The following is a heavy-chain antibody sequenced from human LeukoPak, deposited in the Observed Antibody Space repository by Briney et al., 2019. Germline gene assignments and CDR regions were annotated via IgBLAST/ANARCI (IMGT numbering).Heavy chain of an antibody. CDR1: GYSISSGYY. CDR2: IYHSGST. V-gene: IGHV4-38-2*02. CDR3: ARVHYYGSGSYYRIFDY. J-gene: IGHJ4*02. D-gene: IGHD3-10*01. Sequence: SETLSLTCTVSGYSISSGYYWGWIRQPPGKGLEWIGSIYHSGSTYYNPSLKSRVTISVDTSKNQFSLELSSVTAADTAVYYCARVHYYGSGSYYRIFDYWGQGTLVTVSS.